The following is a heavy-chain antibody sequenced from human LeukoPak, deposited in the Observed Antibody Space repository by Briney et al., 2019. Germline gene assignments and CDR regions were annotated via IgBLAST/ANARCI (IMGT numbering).Heavy chain of an antibody. D-gene: IGHD4-17*01. CDR3: ARLPHYGDYYYYGMDV. Sequence: SETLSLTCTVSGGSISSYYWSWIRQPPGEGLEWIGYIYYSGSTNYNPSLKSRVTISVDTSKNQFSLKLSSVTAADTAVYYCARLPHYGDYYYYGMDVWGQGTTVTVSS. J-gene: IGHJ6*02. CDR2: IYYSGST. V-gene: IGHV4-59*08. CDR1: GGSISSYY.